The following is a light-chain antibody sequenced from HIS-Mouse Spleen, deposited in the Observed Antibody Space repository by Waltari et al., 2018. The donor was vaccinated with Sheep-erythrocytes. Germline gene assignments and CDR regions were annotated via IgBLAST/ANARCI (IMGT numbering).Light chain of an antibody. V-gene: IGLV2-23*01. CDR1: SSDVGRYNL. J-gene: IGLJ3*02. CDR3: CSYAGSSTWV. CDR2: EGR. Sequence: QSALTQPASVSGSPGQSITISCTGTSSDVGRYNLASWYQQHPGKAPKTMIYEGRKRPSGVSNRCSGSKSGNTASLTISGLQSEDEADYYCCSYAGSSTWVFGGGTKLTVL.